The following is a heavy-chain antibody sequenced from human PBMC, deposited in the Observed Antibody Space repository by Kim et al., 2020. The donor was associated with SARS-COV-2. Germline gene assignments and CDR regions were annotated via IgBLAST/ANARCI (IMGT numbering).Heavy chain of an antibody. V-gene: IGHV5-51*01. J-gene: IGHJ6*02. Sequence: GESLKISCKGSGYSFTSYWIGWVRQMPGKGLEWMGIIYPGDSDTRYSPSFQGQVTISADKSISTAYLQWSSLKASDTAMYYWARSLMGSSYCSSTSCLYYYYYGMDVWGQGTTVTVSS. CDR1: GYSFTSYW. D-gene: IGHD2-2*01. CDR2: IYPGDSDT. CDR3: ARSLMGSSYCSSTSCLYYYYYGMDV.